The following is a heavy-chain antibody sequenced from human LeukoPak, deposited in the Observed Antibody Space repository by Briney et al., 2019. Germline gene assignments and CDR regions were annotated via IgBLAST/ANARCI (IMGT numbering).Heavy chain of an antibody. Sequence: GGPLRLSCAASGFTFSSYEMNWVRQAPGKGLEWVSYISSSGSTIYYADSVKGRFTISRDNSKNTLYLQMNSLRAEDTAVYYCARAGDYYGSGSPRNYFDYRGQGTLVTVSS. J-gene: IGHJ4*02. D-gene: IGHD3-10*01. CDR3: ARAGDYYGSGSPRNYFDY. CDR2: ISSSGSTI. CDR1: GFTFSSYE. V-gene: IGHV3-48*03.